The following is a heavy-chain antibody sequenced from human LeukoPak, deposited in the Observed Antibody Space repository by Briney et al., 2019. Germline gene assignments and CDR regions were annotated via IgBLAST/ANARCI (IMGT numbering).Heavy chain of an antibody. CDR2: IYPGDSDT. D-gene: IGHD6-19*01. J-gene: IGHJ4*02. CDR3: GRQWSSGWSYYFDY. CDR1: GYSFTSYW. Sequence: GESLRISCKGSGYSFTSYWIGWVRQMPGKGLEWMGIIYPGDSDTGYSPSFQGQVTISADKSISTAYLQWSSLKASDTAMYYCGRQWSSGWSYYFDYWGQGTLVTVSS. V-gene: IGHV5-51*01.